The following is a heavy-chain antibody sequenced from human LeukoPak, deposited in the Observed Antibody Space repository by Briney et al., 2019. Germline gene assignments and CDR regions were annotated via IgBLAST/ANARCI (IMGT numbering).Heavy chain of an antibody. Sequence: GGSLRLSCAASGFTFSGHSMNWVRQAPGRGLEWVAYIGISSSTIYYADSVKGRFTISRDNVKNSVFLQMNTLRDEDTAVYYCARSGCGSGGGCYNYRNAYDIWGQGTMVTVSS. D-gene: IGHD2-15*01. CDR1: GFTFSGHS. CDR3: ARSGCGSGGGCYNYRNAYDI. V-gene: IGHV3-48*02. CDR2: IGISSSTI. J-gene: IGHJ3*02.